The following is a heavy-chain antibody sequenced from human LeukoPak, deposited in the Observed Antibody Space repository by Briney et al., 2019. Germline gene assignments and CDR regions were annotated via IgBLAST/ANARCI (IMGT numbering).Heavy chain of an antibody. D-gene: IGHD6-13*01. V-gene: IGHV4-34*01. CDR2: INHSGST. J-gene: IGHJ3*02. CDR3: ARDSRDRYSSSWYAFDI. CDR1: GGSFSGYY. Sequence: PSETLSLTCAVFGGSFSGYYWSWIRQPPGKGLEWIGEINHSGSTNYNPSLKSRVTISVDTSKNQFSLKLSSVTAADTAVYYCARDSRDRYSSSWYAFDIWGQGTMVTVSS.